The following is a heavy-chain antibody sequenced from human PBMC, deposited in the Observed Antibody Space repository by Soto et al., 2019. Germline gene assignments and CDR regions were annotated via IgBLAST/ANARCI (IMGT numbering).Heavy chain of an antibody. J-gene: IGHJ5*02. CDR3: AIDLYTSGWYNYFDP. D-gene: IGHD6-19*01. V-gene: IGHV3-30*03. CDR2: ISYDGNEK. Sequence: QVQLVESGGGVVQPGGSLILSCAASRFTLSNCGMHWVRQAPGRGLEWVAMISYDGNEKHYIDSVKGRFTISRDDSKNTLYLQMNSLRPEDTAVYYCAIDLYTSGWYNYFDPWGQGTLVTVSS. CDR1: RFTLSNCG.